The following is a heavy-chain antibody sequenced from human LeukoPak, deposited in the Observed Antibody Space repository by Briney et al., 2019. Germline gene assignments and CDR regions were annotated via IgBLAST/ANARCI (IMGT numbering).Heavy chain of an antibody. V-gene: IGHV3-23*01. CDR1: GFTFSSYW. Sequence: GGSLRLSCAASGFTFSSYWMQWVRQAPRKGLEWVSAISGSGGSTYYADSVKGRFTISRDNSKNTLYLQMNSLRAEDTAVYYCAKGVCLGYCSRFFTSAGAFDIWGQGTMVTVSS. CDR2: ISGSGGST. J-gene: IGHJ3*02. D-gene: IGHD2-2*01. CDR3: AKGVCLGYCSRFFTSAGAFDI.